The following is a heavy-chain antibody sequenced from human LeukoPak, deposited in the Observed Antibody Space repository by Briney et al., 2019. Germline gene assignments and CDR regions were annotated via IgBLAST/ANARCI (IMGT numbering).Heavy chain of an antibody. J-gene: IGHJ4*02. Sequence: GGSLRLSCAASGFTFSSYAMSWVRQAPGKGLEWVSAISGSGGSTHYADSVKGRFTISRDNSKNTLYLQMNSLRAEDTAVYYCAKGPNNYYGSGSGLFYYFDYWGQGTLVTVSS. V-gene: IGHV3-23*01. CDR3: AKGPNNYYGSGSGLFYYFDY. D-gene: IGHD3-10*01. CDR1: GFTFSSYA. CDR2: ISGSGGST.